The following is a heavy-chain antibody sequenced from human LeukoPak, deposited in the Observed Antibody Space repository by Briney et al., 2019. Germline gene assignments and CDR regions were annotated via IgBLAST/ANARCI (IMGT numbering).Heavy chain of an antibody. CDR1: GFTFSSYA. CDR3: AKGKVNHDGALDA. J-gene: IGHJ3*01. V-gene: IGHV3-23*01. Sequence: PGGSLRLSCAASGFTFSSYAMSWVRQAPGKGLEWVSAISGSGGSTYYADSVKGRFIISRDSSKNTLYLQMNSLRAEDTAVYYCAKGKVNHDGALDAWGQGTLVTVSS. D-gene: IGHD2-21*01. CDR2: ISGSGGST.